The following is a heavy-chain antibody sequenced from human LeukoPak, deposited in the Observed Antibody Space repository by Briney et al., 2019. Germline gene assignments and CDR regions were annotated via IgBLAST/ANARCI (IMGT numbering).Heavy chain of an antibody. D-gene: IGHD3-22*01. CDR3: AREAPYYYDSSGYWWFDP. J-gene: IGHJ5*02. CDR1: GFTFSSYS. Sequence: GGSLRLSCAASGFTFSSYSMNWVRQAPGKGLEWVSYISSSSSTIYHADSVKGRFTISRDNAKNSLYLQTNSLRDEDTAVYYCAREAPYYYDSSGYWWFDPWGQGTLVTVSS. CDR2: ISSSSSTI. V-gene: IGHV3-48*02.